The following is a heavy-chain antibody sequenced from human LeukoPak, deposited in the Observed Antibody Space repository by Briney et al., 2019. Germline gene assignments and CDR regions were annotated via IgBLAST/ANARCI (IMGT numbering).Heavy chain of an antibody. D-gene: IGHD3-22*01. J-gene: IGHJ4*02. CDR1: GYTFTNYY. CDR3: ARSWSSGCYFEF. CDR2: INPSGGST. V-gene: IGHV1-46*01. Sequence: GASVKVSCKASGYTFTNYYMHWVRQAPGQGLEWMGRINPSGGSTSYAQRFQGRVTMTRDTSTSTVYMEVTSLRSEDTAVYYCARSWSSGCYFEFWGQGTLVTVSS.